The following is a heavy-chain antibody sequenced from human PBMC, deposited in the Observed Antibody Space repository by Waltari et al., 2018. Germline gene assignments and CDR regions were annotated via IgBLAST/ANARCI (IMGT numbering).Heavy chain of an antibody. CDR1: GFIFSSYW. V-gene: IGHV3-74*01. D-gene: IGHD6-13*01. CDR3: VLYSSSFLGDC. J-gene: IGHJ4*02. CDR2: IKLDGIIT. Sequence: EVQLVESGGDLVQPGGSLRLSCTASGFIFSSYWMHWVRQAPGKGLVSVENIKLDGIITNYADSGKGRFTNSRDNARNTLFLQMNSLRAEDTAIYYCVLYSSSFLGDCWGQGTLVTVSS.